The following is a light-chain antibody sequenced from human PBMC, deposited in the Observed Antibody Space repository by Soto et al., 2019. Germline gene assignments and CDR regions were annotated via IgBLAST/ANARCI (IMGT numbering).Light chain of an antibody. Sequence: EIVLTQSPATLSLPPGERATLFCRASQSVSSNLAWYQQKPGQAPRLLIYGASTRATGIPARFSGSGSGTEFTLTISSLQSEDFAVYYCQQYNNWPRTFGQGTKVDIK. J-gene: IGKJ1*01. CDR3: QQYNNWPRT. V-gene: IGKV3-15*01. CDR1: QSVSSN. CDR2: GAS.